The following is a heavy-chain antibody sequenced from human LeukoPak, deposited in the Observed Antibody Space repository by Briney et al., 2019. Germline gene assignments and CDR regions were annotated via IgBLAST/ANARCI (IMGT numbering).Heavy chain of an antibody. CDR1: RFTFDNHA. CDR2: ISGSGGDT. Sequence: GGSLRLSCAASRFTFDNHAMSWVRQAPGKGLEWVSAISGSGGDTYYTDSVKGRFTISRDKSKNTLFLQMNRLRAEDTAVYYCAKDVCRYNSGCLSFDYWGQRTMVTVSS. D-gene: IGHD6-19*01. J-gene: IGHJ4*02. V-gene: IGHV3-23*01. CDR3: AKDVCRYNSGCLSFDY.